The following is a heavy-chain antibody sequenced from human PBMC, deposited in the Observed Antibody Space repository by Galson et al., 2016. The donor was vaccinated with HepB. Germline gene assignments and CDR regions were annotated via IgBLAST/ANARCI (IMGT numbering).Heavy chain of an antibody. V-gene: IGHV3-23*01. CDR1: GFTFSNYA. CDR2: ISGSGDST. Sequence: SLRLSCAASGFTFSNYAMNWVRQAPGKGLEWVSGISGSGDSTYYADSVKGRFTISRDNSKNTLYLQMNSLRAEDTAVYYCAKHLYLFSDSSGYAKLDYWGQGTLVTVSS. J-gene: IGHJ4*01. CDR3: AKHLYLFSDSSGYAKLDY. D-gene: IGHD3-22*01.